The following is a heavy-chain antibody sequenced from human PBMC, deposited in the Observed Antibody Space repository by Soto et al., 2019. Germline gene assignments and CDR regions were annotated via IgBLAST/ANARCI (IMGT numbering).Heavy chain of an antibody. D-gene: IGHD3-22*01. CDR3: ARQIYDSDTGPNFQYYFDS. Sequence: GASLKISCKGSGYSFAGYWITWVRQKPGKGLEWMGRIDPSDSQTYYSPSFRGHVTIAVTKSITTVFLQWSSLRASDTAMYYCARQIYDSDTGPNFQYYFDSWGQGTPVTVSS. V-gene: IGHV5-10-1*01. CDR2: IDPSDSQT. CDR1: GYSFAGYW. J-gene: IGHJ4*02.